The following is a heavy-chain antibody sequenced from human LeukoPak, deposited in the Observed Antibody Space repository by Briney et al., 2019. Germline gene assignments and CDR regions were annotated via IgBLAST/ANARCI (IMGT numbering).Heavy chain of an antibody. Sequence: GGSLRLSCAASGFTFSSYSMAWVRQAPGKGLEWVSALSNTGHTTLYADSVKGRFAISRDNSRNTLYLQINSLRVEDAAVYYCVRDLYHGADAWGQGILVTVSS. J-gene: IGHJ4*02. V-gene: IGHV3-23*01. D-gene: IGHD4/OR15-4a*01. CDR2: LSNTGHTT. CDR3: VRDLYHGADA. CDR1: GFTFSSYS.